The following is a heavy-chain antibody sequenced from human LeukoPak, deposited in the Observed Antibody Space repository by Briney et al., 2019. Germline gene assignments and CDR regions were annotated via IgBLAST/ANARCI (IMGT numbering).Heavy chain of an antibody. CDR2: ISSSSSYI. CDR1: GFTFSSYS. D-gene: IGHD2-15*01. CDR3: ATGYCSGGSCYYPGHFDY. V-gene: IGHV3-21*01. J-gene: IGHJ4*02. Sequence: PGGSLRLSCAASGFTFSSYSMNWVRQAPGKGLEWVSSISSSSSYIYYADSVKGRFTISRDNAKNSLYLQMNSLRAEDTAVYYCATGYCSGGSCYYPGHFDYWGQGTLVTVSS.